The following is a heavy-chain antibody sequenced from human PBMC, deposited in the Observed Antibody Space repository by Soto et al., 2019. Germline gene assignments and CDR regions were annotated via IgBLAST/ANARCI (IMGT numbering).Heavy chain of an antibody. V-gene: IGHV3-48*01. CDR3: ARVPPHYYGDYYYYYMDV. J-gene: IGHJ6*03. Sequence: EVQLVESGGGLVQPGGSLRLSCAASGFTFSSYSMNWVRQAPGKGLEWVSYISSSGSTIYYADSVKGRFTISRDNAKNSLYLQMNSLGAEDTAVYYCARVPPHYYGDYYYYYMDVWGKGTTVTVSS. CDR2: ISSSGSTI. CDR1: GFTFSSYS. D-gene: IGHD4-17*01.